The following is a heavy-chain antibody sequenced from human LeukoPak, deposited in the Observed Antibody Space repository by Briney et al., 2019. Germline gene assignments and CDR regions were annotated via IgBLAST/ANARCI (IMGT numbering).Heavy chain of an antibody. Sequence: TGGSLRLSCAASRFTFSYYSMNWVRQAPGRGLEWVSCISSSSSLIFYSDSVRGRFTISRDNAKNLLYLHMNSLRVEDTAVYYCAKVDRGDYSSSPVPYYNYYMNVWGKGTTVTVSS. CDR2: ISSSSSLI. CDR1: RFTFSYYS. J-gene: IGHJ6*03. D-gene: IGHD6-13*01. CDR3: AKVDRGDYSSSPVPYYNYYMNV. V-gene: IGHV3-21*01.